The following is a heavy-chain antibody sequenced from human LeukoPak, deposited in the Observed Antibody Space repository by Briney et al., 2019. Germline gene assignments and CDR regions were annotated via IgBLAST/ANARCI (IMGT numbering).Heavy chain of an antibody. J-gene: IGHJ5*02. CDR2: IYYSGST. CDR3: ARHVGYDFWSGYDWSDP. Sequence: SETLSLTCTVSGGSISSSSYYWGWIRQPPGKGLEWIGSIYYSGSTYYNPSLKSRVTISVDTSKNQFSLKLSSVTAADTAVYYCARHVGYDFWSGYDWSDPWGQGTLVTVSS. CDR1: GGSISSSSYY. D-gene: IGHD3-3*01. V-gene: IGHV4-39*01.